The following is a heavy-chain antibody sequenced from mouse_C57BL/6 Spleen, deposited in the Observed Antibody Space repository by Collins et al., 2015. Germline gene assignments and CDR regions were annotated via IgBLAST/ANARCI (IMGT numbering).Heavy chain of an antibody. CDR2: ILPGSGST. V-gene: IGHV1-9*01. Sequence: QVQLQQSGAELMKPGASVKISCKATGYTFSSYWIEWVKQRPGHGLEWIGEILPGSGSTNYNEKFKGKATFTADTSSNTAYMQLSSLTSEDSAVYYCAKERFMITFDYYAMDYWGQRTSVTVSS. J-gene: IGHJ4*01. CDR3: AKERFMITFDYYAMDY. D-gene: IGHD2-4*01. CDR1: GYTFSSYW.